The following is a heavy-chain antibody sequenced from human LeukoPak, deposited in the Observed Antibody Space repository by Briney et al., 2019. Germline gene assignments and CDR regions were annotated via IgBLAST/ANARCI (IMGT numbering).Heavy chain of an antibody. CDR2: INPNSGGT. CDR3: ARVGRGYSYNDAFDI. V-gene: IGHV1-2*02. D-gene: IGHD5-18*01. CDR1: GYTFSVYY. J-gene: IGHJ3*02. Sequence: ASVTVSFTASGYTFSVYYMHWVRQPPGQGHEWMGWINPNSGGTNYAQKFQGRVTMTRDTSISTVYMELSRLRSDDTAVYYCARVGRGYSYNDAFDIGGQGTMVTVS.